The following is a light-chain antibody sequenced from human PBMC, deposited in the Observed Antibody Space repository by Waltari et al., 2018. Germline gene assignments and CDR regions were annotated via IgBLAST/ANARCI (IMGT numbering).Light chain of an antibody. CDR1: SSNIGAGHD. V-gene: IGLV1-40*01. Sequence: QSILTQPTSVSGAPGQRVTISCTGSSSNIGAGHDVHWYQAFPGTAPKLPIYGNNNGAAGVPDRFSGSKSGSSASLAINGLQAEDEADYYCQSFDSNVRGGVVFGGGTKVTVL. CDR3: QSFDSNVRGGVV. CDR2: GNN. J-gene: IGLJ3*02.